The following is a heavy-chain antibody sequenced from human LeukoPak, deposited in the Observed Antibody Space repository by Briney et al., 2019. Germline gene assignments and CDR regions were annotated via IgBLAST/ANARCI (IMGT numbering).Heavy chain of an antibody. CDR1: GFTFSSYA. J-gene: IGHJ4*02. CDR3: AKLRDGDPVGYFDY. V-gene: IGHV3-23*01. CDR2: ISGSGGST. D-gene: IGHD4-17*01. Sequence: PGGSLRLSCAASGFTFSSYAMSWVRQAPGKGLEWVSAISGSGGSTYYADSVKGRFTISRDNSKNTLYLQMNSLRAENTAVYYCAKLRDGDPVGYFDYWGQGTLVTVSS.